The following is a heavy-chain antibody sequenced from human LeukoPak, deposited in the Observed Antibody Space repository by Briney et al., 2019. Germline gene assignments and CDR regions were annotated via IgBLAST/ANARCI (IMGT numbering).Heavy chain of an antibody. CDR3: ASIGGYSSGWYYHGY. CDR1: GFTFSDYY. D-gene: IGHD6-19*01. Sequence: PGGSLRLSCAASGFTFSDYYMSWIRQAPGKGLEWVSYISSSSSYTNYADSVKGRFTISRDNAKNSLYLQMNSLRAEDTAVYYCASIGGYSSGWYYHGYWGQGTPVTVSS. V-gene: IGHV3-11*06. J-gene: IGHJ4*02. CDR2: ISSSSSYT.